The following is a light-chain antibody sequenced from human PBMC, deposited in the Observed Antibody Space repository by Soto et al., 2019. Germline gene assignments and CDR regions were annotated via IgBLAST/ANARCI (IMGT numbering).Light chain of an antibody. Sequence: QSVLTQSTSASASPGASVKLTCTLSSGHTNYAIAWHQQQPEKGPRFLMKINSDGSHSKGDGVPDRFSGSSSGAERYFTISSLQSEDEADYYCQTWGTGIVTFGGGTKLTVL. J-gene: IGLJ2*01. CDR1: SGHTNYA. CDR3: QTWGTGIVT. CDR2: INSDGSH. V-gene: IGLV4-69*01.